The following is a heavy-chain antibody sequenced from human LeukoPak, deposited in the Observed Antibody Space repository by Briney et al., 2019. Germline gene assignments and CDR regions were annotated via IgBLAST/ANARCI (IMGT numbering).Heavy chain of an antibody. CDR1: GFTFSSYW. CDR3: ARDSTDYGDYVFNY. J-gene: IGHJ4*02. Sequence: LGGSLRLSCAASGFTFSSYWMSWVRQAPGKGLEWVANIKQDGSEKYYVDSVKGRFTTSRDNAKNSLYLQMNSLRAEDTAVYYCARDSTDYGDYVFNYWGQGTLVTVSS. CDR2: IKQDGSEK. D-gene: IGHD4-17*01. V-gene: IGHV3-7*01.